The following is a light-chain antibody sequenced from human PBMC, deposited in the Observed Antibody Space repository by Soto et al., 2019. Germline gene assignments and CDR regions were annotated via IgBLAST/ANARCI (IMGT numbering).Light chain of an antibody. CDR3: QQYNSYPWT. CDR1: HSISSW. Sequence: DIQMTQSPSTLSASVGDRVTITCRASHSISSWLAWYQQKPGKAPKLLIYKASSLESGVPSRFSGSGSGTEFTLTISSLQPDDFGTYYCQQYNSYPWTFGQGTKVEIE. J-gene: IGKJ1*01. CDR2: KAS. V-gene: IGKV1-5*03.